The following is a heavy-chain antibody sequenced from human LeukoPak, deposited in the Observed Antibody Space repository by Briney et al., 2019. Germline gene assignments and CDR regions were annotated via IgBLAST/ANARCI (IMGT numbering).Heavy chain of an antibody. Sequence: GGSLTLSCAASGFTFSSYWMHWVRQPPGRGLVWVSRINSDGSTTNYADSVKGRFTISRDNVKKTVDLQMNSLRDEDTTVYYCTRSPRYDSLNMDVWGKGTTVTVSS. D-gene: IGHD3-3*01. V-gene: IGHV3-74*01. J-gene: IGHJ6*03. CDR2: INSDGSTT. CDR3: TRSPRYDSLNMDV. CDR1: GFTFSSYW.